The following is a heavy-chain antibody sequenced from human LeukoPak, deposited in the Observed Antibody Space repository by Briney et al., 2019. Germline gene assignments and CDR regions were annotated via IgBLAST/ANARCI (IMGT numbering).Heavy chain of an antibody. V-gene: IGHV4-39*01. CDR2: NYYSGST. CDR1: GGSISSSSYY. CDR3: ARLMVRGVIARRVYGMDV. D-gene: IGHD3-10*01. J-gene: IGHJ6*02. Sequence: PSETLSLTCTVSGGSISSSSYYWGWIRQPPGKGLEWIGSNYYSGSTYYNPSLKSRVTISVDTSKNQFSLKLSSVTAADTAVYYCARLMVRGVIARRVYGMDVWGQGTTVTVSS.